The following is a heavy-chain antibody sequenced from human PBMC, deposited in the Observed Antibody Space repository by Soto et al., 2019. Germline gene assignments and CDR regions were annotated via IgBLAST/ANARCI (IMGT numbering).Heavy chain of an antibody. D-gene: IGHD2-2*03. J-gene: IGHJ4*01. CDR3: ASTKDETLDFAY. CDR1: GDSISITSYY. V-gene: IGHV4-39*01. Sequence: QLQLQESGPGLVKPSETLSLTCTVSGDSISITSYYWGWVRQPPGKGLEWIGSIHRSGSTHYNPAPQSRVTISGDASKKQFSLKLMSVSAADTAVYSCASTKDETLDFAYWGHGTLVTVSS. CDR2: IHRSGST.